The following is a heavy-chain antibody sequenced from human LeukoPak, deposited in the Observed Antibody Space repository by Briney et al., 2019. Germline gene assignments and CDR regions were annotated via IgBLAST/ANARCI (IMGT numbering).Heavy chain of an antibody. J-gene: IGHJ6*02. Sequence: QAGGSLRLSCAASGFTVSSNYMSWVRQAPGKGLEWVSVIYSGGSTYYADSVKGRFTISRDNSKNTLYLQMNSLRAEDTAVCYCARITYYYGMDVWGQGTTVTVSS. CDR3: ARITYYYGMDV. CDR2: IYSGGST. CDR1: GFTVSSNY. V-gene: IGHV3-53*01.